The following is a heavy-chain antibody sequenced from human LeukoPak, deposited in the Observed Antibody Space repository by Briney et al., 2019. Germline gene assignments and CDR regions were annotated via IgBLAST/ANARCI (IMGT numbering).Heavy chain of an antibody. CDR1: GFTFSSYS. V-gene: IGHV3-21*01. CDR2: ISSSSSYI. Sequence: TPGGSLRLSCAASGFTFSSYSMNWVRQAPGKGLEWVSSISSSSSYIYYADSVKGRFTISRDNAKNSLYLQMNSLRAEDTAVYYCASLEDYYYYMDVWGKGTTVTVPS. J-gene: IGHJ6*03. CDR3: ASLEDYYYYMDV. D-gene: IGHD3-3*01.